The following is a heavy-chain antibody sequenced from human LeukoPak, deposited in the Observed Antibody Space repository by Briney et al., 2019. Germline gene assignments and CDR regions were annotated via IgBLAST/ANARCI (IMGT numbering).Heavy chain of an antibody. J-gene: IGHJ3*02. CDR3: AKNHERGRYDSFDM. D-gene: IGHD3-16*02. Sequence: RGSLRLSCAASGFTFSGYVMTWVRQPPGKGLQWVADISGSGGSTYYADSVKGRFSTSRDNSKNMLYLQLDSLRAEDTAVYYCAKNHERGRYDSFDMWTQGSWVTVSS. CDR1: GFTFSGYV. CDR2: ISGSGGST. V-gene: IGHV3-23*01.